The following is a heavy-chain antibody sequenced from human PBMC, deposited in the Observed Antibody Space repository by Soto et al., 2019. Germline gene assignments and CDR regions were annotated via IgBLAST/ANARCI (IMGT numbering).Heavy chain of an antibody. CDR1: GGSFSGYY. CDR2: INHSGST. D-gene: IGHD1-1*01. J-gene: IGHJ6*02. Sequence: SETLSLTCAVYGGSFSGYYWSWIRQPPGKGLEWIGEINHSGSTNYNPSLKSRVTISVDTSKNQFSLKLSSVTAADTAVYYCAWGGAGWKYYGMDVWGQGTTVTVSS. CDR3: AWGGAGWKYYGMDV. V-gene: IGHV4-34*01.